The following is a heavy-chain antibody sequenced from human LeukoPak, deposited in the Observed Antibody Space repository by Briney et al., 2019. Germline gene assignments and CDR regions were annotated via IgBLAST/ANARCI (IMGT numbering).Heavy chain of an antibody. CDR1: GGSISSSSYY. CDR3: ARRWPPGPLDAFDI. Sequence: SETLSLTCTVSGGSISSSSYYWGWIRQPPGKGLEWIGSIYYSGSTYYNPSLKSRVTISVDTSKNQFSLKLSSVTAADTAVYYCARRWPPGPLDAFDIWGQGTMVTVSS. J-gene: IGHJ3*02. D-gene: IGHD4-23*01. V-gene: IGHV4-39*07. CDR2: IYYSGST.